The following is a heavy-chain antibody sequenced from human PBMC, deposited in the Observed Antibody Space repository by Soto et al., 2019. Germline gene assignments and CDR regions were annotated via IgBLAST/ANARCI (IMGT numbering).Heavy chain of an antibody. J-gene: IGHJ4*02. V-gene: IGHV1-46*01. Sequence: QVQLMQSGAEVKKPGASVKVSCKASGDTFTDYYIHWVRQAPGQGLEWMGTVNPSGGHTTYAQHCLGRVTRTRDTSDSTLYMELSSLTSDVSAIYYCARGGHVVVVTAALYYWGQGTLVTVSS. CDR1: GDTFTDYY. CDR2: VNPSGGHT. CDR3: ARGGHVVVVTAALYY. D-gene: IGHD2-21*02.